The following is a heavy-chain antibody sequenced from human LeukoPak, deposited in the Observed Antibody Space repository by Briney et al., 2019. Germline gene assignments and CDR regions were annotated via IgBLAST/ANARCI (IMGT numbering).Heavy chain of an antibody. CDR1: GFTFSSYA. J-gene: IGHJ3*02. CDR3: ARSYDFWSGPMNTHAFDI. V-gene: IGHV3-30*04. D-gene: IGHD3-3*01. Sequence: GGSLRLSCAASGFTFSSYAMHWVRQAPGKGLEWVAVISYDGSNKYYADSVKGRFTISRDNSKNTLYLQMNSLRAEDTAVYYCARSYDFWSGPMNTHAFDIWGQGTMVTVSS. CDR2: ISYDGSNK.